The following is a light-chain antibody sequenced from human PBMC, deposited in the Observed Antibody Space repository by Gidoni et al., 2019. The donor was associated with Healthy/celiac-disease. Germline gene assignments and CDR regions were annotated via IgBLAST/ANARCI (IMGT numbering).Light chain of an antibody. CDR1: QSISSY. Sequence: IQMTHSPSSLSASVGDRVTITCRASQSISSYLNWYQQKPGKAPKLLIYDASSLQSGVPSRFSGSGSGTDFTLTISSLQPEDFATYYCQQSYSTPPLTFXGXTKVEIK. CDR3: QQSYSTPPLT. V-gene: IGKV1-39*01. CDR2: DAS. J-gene: IGKJ4*01.